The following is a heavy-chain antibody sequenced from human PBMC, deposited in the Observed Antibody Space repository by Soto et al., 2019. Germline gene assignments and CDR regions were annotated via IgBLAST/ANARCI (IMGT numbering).Heavy chain of an antibody. D-gene: IGHD5-12*01. CDR3: ARRIVATIYYFDY. CDR1: GGSISSGGHY. J-gene: IGHJ4*02. V-gene: IGHV4-31*03. CDR2: IDYSGST. Sequence: QVQLQESGPGLVKPSQTLSLTCTVSGGSISSGGHYWSLIRQHPGKGLEWIAYIDYSGSTYYNPSLKSRITISVDSSKNQFSLKLSSVTAADTAVYYCARRIVATIYYFDYWGQGTLVTVSS.